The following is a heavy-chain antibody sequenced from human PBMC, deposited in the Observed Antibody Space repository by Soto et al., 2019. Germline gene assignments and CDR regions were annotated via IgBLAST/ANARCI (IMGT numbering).Heavy chain of an antibody. CDR2: IIPIFGTA. CDR1: GGTFSSYA. CDR3: ARGFGNIVLVPAAQSRGYAFDI. J-gene: IGHJ3*02. D-gene: IGHD2-2*01. Sequence: QVQLVQSGAEVKKPGSSVKVSCKASGGTFSSYAISWVRQAPGQGLEWMGGIIPIFGTANYAQKFQGRVTINADESTSTAYMELSSLRSEDTAVYYCARGFGNIVLVPAAQSRGYAFDIWGQGTMVTVSS. V-gene: IGHV1-69*12.